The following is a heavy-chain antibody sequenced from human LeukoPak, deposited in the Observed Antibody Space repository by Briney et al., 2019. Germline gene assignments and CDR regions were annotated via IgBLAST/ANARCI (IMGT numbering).Heavy chain of an antibody. CDR3: ARPTWTNYMDV. Sequence: GGSLRLSCAASGFTFSSSSMNWVRQAPGKGLEWVSYISRSGSTIFYADSVKGRFTISRDNAKNSVSLQMNSLRAEDTAVYFCARPTWTNYMDVWGKGTAVTISS. V-gene: IGHV3-48*04. D-gene: IGHD3/OR15-3a*01. J-gene: IGHJ6*03. CDR2: ISRSGSTI. CDR1: GFTFSSSS.